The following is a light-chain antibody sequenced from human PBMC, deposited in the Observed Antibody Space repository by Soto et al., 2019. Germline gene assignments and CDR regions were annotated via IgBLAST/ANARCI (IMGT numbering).Light chain of an antibody. V-gene: IGKV1-5*01. CDR1: QSVSGW. CDR2: AAS. Sequence: DIQMTQSPSTLSASVGDTVTVTCRASQSVSGWLAWYQQKPGEAPKLLIYAASTLQSGVPSRFSGSGSGTEFTLTISSLQPEDFASYYCQQVNSYPWTFGQGTKVDIK. J-gene: IGKJ1*01. CDR3: QQVNSYPWT.